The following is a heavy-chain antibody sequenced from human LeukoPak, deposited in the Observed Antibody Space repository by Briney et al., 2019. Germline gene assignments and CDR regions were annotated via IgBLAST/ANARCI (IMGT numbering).Heavy chain of an antibody. V-gene: IGHV3-53*01. J-gene: IGHJ6*03. Sequence: GGSLRLSCAASVFTVSSNNMIWARQAPGKGLEWVSVIYSGGSTYYEDYVKGRFTISRNNHKNTLYLQMNSLTDEDTAVYYCARAPTVTGSYYYYYMDVWGKGTTVTVSS. D-gene: IGHD4-11*01. CDR3: ARAPTVTGSYYYYYMDV. CDR2: IYSGGST. CDR1: VFTVSSNN.